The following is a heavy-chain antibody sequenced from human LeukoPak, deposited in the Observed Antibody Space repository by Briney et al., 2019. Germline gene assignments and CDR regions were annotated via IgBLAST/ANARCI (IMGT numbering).Heavy chain of an antibody. J-gene: IGHJ5*02. CDR3: SATTYNTSWYENH. V-gene: IGHV1-69-2*01. Sequence: ASVKVSCKASGYTFSDYYMHWVQQAPGKGLGWMGRVDPEDGETTYAVKFQGRVTITADTSTDTAYMEVSSLRSEDTAVYYCSATTYNTSWYENHWGQGTLVTVSS. CDR1: GYTFSDYY. CDR2: VDPEDGET. D-gene: IGHD6-13*01.